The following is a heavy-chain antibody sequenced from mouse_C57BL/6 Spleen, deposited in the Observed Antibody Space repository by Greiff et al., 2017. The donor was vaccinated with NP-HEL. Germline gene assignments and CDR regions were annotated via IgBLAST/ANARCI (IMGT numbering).Heavy chain of an antibody. CDR3: ARGAGPYAMDY. CDR2: IHPNSGST. V-gene: IGHV1-64*01. Sequence: QVQLKQPGAELVKPGASVKLSCKASGYTFTSYWMHWVKQRPGQGLEWIGMIHPNSGSTNYNEKFKSKATLTVDKSSSTAYMQLSSLTSEDSAVYYCARGAGPYAMDYWGQGTSVTVSS. CDR1: GYTFTSYW. D-gene: IGHD3-3*01. J-gene: IGHJ4*01.